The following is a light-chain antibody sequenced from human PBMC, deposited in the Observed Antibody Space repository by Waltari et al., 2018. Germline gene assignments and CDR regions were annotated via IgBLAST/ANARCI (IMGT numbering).Light chain of an antibody. CDR2: EGS. CDR1: SSDVGRYNL. CDR3: CSYAVKGV. V-gene: IGLV2-23*01. Sequence: QSALTQPASVSGSPGQSITISCTGTSSDVGRYNLVSWYQQHPGKAPKLMIYEGSKRPSGVSNRFSGSKSGNTASLTISGLQAEDEADYYCCSYAVKGVFGGGTKLTVL. J-gene: IGLJ2*01.